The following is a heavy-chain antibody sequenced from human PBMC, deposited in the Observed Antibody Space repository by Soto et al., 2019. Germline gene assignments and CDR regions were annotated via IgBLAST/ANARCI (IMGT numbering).Heavy chain of an antibody. V-gene: IGHV4-59*08. Sequence: SETLSLTCVVSGGSISRYYWTWIRQPPGKGLEWIGYISYSGSTNYNPSLKSRVTISADTSKNQFSLKLSSVTAADTAVYYCASRVRIDAFDIWGQGTMVTVSS. J-gene: IGHJ3*02. CDR2: ISYSGST. D-gene: IGHD1-1*01. CDR3: ASRVRIDAFDI. CDR1: GGSISRYY.